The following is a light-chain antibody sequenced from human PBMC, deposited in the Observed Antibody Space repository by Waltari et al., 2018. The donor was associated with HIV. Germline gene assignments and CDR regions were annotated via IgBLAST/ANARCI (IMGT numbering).Light chain of an antibody. CDR1: SSNIGAGYD. J-gene: IGLJ3*02. CDR3: QSYDSSLSGWV. V-gene: IGLV1-40*01. Sequence: QSVLTQPPSVSGAPGQRVTISCTGTSSNIGAGYDVQWYQHLPGTAPKRLIDGNNKRPSGVPDRFAVSKSGTSASLAITGLQTDDGCDYYCQSYDSSLSGWVFGGGTKLTVL. CDR2: GNN.